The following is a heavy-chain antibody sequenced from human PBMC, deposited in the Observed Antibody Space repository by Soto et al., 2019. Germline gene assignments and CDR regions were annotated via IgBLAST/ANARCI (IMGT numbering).Heavy chain of an antibody. J-gene: IGHJ4*02. Sequence: HPGGSLRLSCAASGFTFSSYAMTWVRQAPGKGLEWVSTISGTGTTTYYADSVKGRFTISRDNSKNTLYLQMNSLGTEDTAVYYCVKAVYLLDFDYWGQGTLVTVSS. D-gene: IGHD2-8*01. CDR1: GFTFSSYA. CDR3: VKAVYLLDFDY. CDR2: ISGTGTTT. V-gene: IGHV3-23*01.